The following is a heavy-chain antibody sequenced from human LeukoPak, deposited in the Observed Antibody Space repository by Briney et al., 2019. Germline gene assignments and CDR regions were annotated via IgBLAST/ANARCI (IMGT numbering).Heavy chain of an antibody. J-gene: IGHJ4*02. D-gene: IGHD4-11*01. CDR3: ARSGGLQYDY. Sequence: ASVKVSCKASGYTFTSYYMHWVRQAPGQGLEWMGIINPSGGSTSYAQKFQGRVTMISDMSTSTVYMELSSLRAEDTAVYYGARSGGLQYDYWGQGTLVTVS. CDR1: GYTFTSYY. V-gene: IGHV1-46*01. CDR2: INPSGGST.